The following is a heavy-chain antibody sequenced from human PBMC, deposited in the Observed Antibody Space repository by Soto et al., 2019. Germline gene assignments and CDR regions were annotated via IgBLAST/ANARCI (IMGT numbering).Heavy chain of an antibody. J-gene: IGHJ6*02. D-gene: IGHD4-17*01. V-gene: IGHV2-70*01. Sequence: SGPRLVNRTQRLTLTCTFSAFSLNTSGMCVSWIRQPPGKALAWLELIDWDDDKYYSTSLKTRLTISKDTSKNQVVLTMTNMDPVDTATYYCARIRAGGFGDYYYYYYGMDVWGQGTTVTVSS. CDR3: ARIRAGGFGDYYYYYYGMDV. CDR2: IDWDDDK. CDR1: AFSLNTSGMC.